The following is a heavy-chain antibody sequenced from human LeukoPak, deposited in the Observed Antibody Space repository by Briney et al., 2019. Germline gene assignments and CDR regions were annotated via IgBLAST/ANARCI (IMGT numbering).Heavy chain of an antibody. CDR2: VSYDGST. CDR1: GGSISSYY. J-gene: IGHJ4*02. Sequence: PSETLSLTCTVSGGSISSYYWSWIRQPPGKGLEWIGSVSYDGSTNYNPSLKSRATVPLDTSQRQFSLKLSSVTAADTAVYYCARGGVGGVCYKRVCYSDYWGQGTLVTVSS. CDR3: ARGGVGGVCYKRVCYSDY. V-gene: IGHV4-59*01. D-gene: IGHD2-8*02.